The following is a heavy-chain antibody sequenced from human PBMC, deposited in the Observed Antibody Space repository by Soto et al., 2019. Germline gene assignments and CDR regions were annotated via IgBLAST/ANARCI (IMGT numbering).Heavy chain of an antibody. J-gene: IGHJ6*02. CDR3: STSVYCSTTRCYYYYGLDV. CDR1: GYTFTSYD. Sequence: QVQLEQSGAEVKKPGASVRVSCKASGYTFTSYDVNWVRQAPGQGPEWMGGIIPIFGTENYAQKFQGRVTITADESTSTAYMELSSLTSEDTALYYCSTSVYCSTTRCYYYYGLDVWGQGTTVIVSS. V-gene: IGHV1-69*01. D-gene: IGHD2-2*01. CDR2: IIPIFGTE.